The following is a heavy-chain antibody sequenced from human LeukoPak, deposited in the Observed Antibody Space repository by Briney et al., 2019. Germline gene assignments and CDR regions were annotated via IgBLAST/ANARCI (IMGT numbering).Heavy chain of an antibody. V-gene: IGHV4-34*01. Sequence: SETLSLTCAVYGGSFTTYYWNWIRQSPGKGLEWIGEINHTGTTNYNPSLKSRVTISVDTSKNQFSLKLSSVTAADTAVYYCARHFFPSDSGSFRTPFDYWGQGALVTVSS. J-gene: IGHJ4*02. CDR3: ARHFFPSDSGSFRTPFDY. CDR2: INHTGTT. CDR1: GGSFTTYY. D-gene: IGHD3-10*01.